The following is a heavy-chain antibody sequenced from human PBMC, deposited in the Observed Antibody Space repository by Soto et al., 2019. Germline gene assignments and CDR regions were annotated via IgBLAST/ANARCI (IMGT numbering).Heavy chain of an antibody. CDR3: ARDMSITNRPDYYYGMDV. CDR1: GGTFSSYA. D-gene: IGHD6-6*01. Sequence: SVKVSCKASGGTFSSYAISWVRQVPGQGLEWMGVIIPIFGTANYAQKFQGRVTISADESTSTAYMELSGLRSEDTAVFYCARDMSITNRPDYYYGMDVWGQGTQVTLSS. J-gene: IGHJ6*02. V-gene: IGHV1-69*13. CDR2: IIPIFGTA.